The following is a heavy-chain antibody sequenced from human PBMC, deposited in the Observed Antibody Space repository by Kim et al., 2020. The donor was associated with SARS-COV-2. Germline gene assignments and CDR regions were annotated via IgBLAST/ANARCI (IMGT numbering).Heavy chain of an antibody. V-gene: IGHV3-21*01. Sequence: GGSLRLSCAASGFTFSSYSMNWVRQAPGKGLEWVSSISSSSSYIYYADSVKGRFTISRDNAKNSLYLQMNSLRAEDTAVYYCARGGRWLQFPFDYWGQGTLVTVSS. CDR1: GFTFSSYS. J-gene: IGHJ4*02. CDR3: ARGGRWLQFPFDY. CDR2: ISSSSSYI. D-gene: IGHD5-12*01.